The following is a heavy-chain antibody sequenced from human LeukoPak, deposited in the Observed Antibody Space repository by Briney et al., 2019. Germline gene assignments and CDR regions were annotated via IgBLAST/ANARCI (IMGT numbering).Heavy chain of an antibody. CDR3: ARGGYSSGWYWNDY. D-gene: IGHD6-19*01. V-gene: IGHV3-74*01. J-gene: IGHJ4*02. Sequence: SGGPLRLSCAASGFTFSSYWMHWVRQAPGKGLVWVSCINSDGSSTSYADSVKGRFTISRDNAKNTLYLQMNSLRAEDTAVYYCARGGYSSGWYWNDYWGQGTLVTVSS. CDR2: INSDGSST. CDR1: GFTFSSYW.